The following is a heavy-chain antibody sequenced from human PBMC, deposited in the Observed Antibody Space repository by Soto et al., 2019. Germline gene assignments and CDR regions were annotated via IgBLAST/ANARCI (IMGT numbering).Heavy chain of an antibody. D-gene: IGHD2-15*01. CDR2: IYCSGST. J-gene: IGHJ5*02. V-gene: IGHV4-30-4*01. CDR3: ARANIVVVVAAPSGWFDP. CDR1: GGSISSGDYY. Sequence: SETLSLTCTVSGGSISSGDYYWSWIRQPPGKGLEWIGYIYCSGSTYYNPSLKSRVTISVDTPKNQFSLKLSSVTAADTAVYYCARANIVVVVAAPSGWFDPWGQGTLVTVSS.